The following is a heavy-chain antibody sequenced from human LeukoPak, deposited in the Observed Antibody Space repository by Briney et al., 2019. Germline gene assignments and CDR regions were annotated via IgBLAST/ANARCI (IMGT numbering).Heavy chain of an antibody. V-gene: IGHV4-39*07. J-gene: IGHJ4*02. Sequence: SETLSLTCTVSGGSISSSSYYWGWIRQPPGKGLEWIGSIYYSGSTYYNPSLKSRVTISVDTSKNQFSLNLSSVTAADTAVYYCARDPEVDTGTGPRFDYWGQGTLVTVSS. D-gene: IGHD5-18*01. CDR3: ARDPEVDTGTGPRFDY. CDR2: IYYSGST. CDR1: GGSISSSSYY.